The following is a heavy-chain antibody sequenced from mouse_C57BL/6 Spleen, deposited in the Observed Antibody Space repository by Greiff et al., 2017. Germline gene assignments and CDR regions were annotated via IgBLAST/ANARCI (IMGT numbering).Heavy chain of an antibody. V-gene: IGHV1-52*01. CDR2: IDPSDSET. CDR3: ARSGDYYGSSYDY. CDR1: GYTFTSYW. Sequence: QVQLQQPGAELVRPGSSVKLSCKASGYTFTSYWMHWVKQRPIQGLEWIGNIDPSDSETHYNQKFKDKATVTVDKSSSTAYMQLSSLTSEDSAVYYCARSGDYYGSSYDYWGQGTTLTVSS. D-gene: IGHD1-1*01. J-gene: IGHJ2*01.